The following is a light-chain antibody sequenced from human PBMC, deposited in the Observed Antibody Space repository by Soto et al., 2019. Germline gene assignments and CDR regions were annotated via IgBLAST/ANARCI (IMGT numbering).Light chain of an antibody. J-gene: IGKJ1*01. CDR1: QSVDSTY. CDR3: QHYDSFRT. Sequence: DIVLTQSPGTLSLSPGESATLSCRASQSVDSTYIAWYQQKPGQAPRLLIFGASGRATGIPDRFSGSGSGTDFTLTISRLEPEYFAVYYCQHYDSFRTFGQGTKVEI. CDR2: GAS. V-gene: IGKV3-20*01.